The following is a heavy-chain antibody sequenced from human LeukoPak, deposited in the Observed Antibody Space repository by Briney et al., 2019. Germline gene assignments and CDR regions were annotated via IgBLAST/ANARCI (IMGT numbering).Heavy chain of an antibody. CDR3: ARAGSIQMYYFDY. CDR1: GFTFSSYS. Sequence: GGSLRLSCAASGFTFSSYSMNWVRQAPGKGLEWVSSISSSSSYMYYADSVKGRFTISRDNAKNSLYLQMNSLRAEDTAVYYCARAGSIQMYYFDYWGQGTLVTVSS. CDR2: ISSSSSYM. D-gene: IGHD5-18*01. J-gene: IGHJ4*02. V-gene: IGHV3-21*01.